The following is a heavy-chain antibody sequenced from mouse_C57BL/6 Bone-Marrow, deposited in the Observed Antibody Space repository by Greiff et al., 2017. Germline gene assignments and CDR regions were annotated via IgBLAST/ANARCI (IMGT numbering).Heavy chain of an antibody. CDR3: AKMYDYGDYYAMDY. Sequence: VQLQQSGAELARPGASVKLSCKASGYTFTSYGISWVEQRPGQGLEWIGEIYPRSGNTYYNEKFKGKATLTADKSSSAAYMELRSLTSANSAVYFCAKMYDYGDYYAMDYWGQGTSVTVSS. CDR2: IYPRSGNT. D-gene: IGHD2-4*01. V-gene: IGHV1-81*01. CDR1: GYTFTSYG. J-gene: IGHJ4*01.